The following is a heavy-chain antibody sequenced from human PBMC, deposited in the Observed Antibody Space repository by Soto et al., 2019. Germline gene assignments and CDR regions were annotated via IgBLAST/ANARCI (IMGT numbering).Heavy chain of an antibody. J-gene: IGHJ6*03. CDR2: IYHSGST. CDR3: ARVSTGYDLWRGYYYYYMDV. Sequence: SETLSLTCAVSSGSISSSNWWSWVRQPPGKGLEWIGEIYHSGSTNYNPSLKSRVTISVDKSKNQFSLKLSSVTAADTAVYYCARVSTGYDLWRGYYYYYMDVWGKGTTVTVSS. D-gene: IGHD5-12*01. CDR1: SGSISSSNW. V-gene: IGHV4-4*02.